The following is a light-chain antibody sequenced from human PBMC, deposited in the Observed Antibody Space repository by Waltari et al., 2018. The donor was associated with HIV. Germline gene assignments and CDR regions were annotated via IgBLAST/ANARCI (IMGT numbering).Light chain of an antibody. CDR3: CSYAVSYTLV. V-gene: IGLV2-11*01. CDR2: DVS. J-gene: IGLJ2*01. CDR1: SSDVGGYNY. Sequence: QSALTQPRSVSGSPGQSVTISCTGTSSDVGGYNYVSWYQQHPGKAPKLIIYDVSKRPSGVPDRFSGSKSGITASLTISGLQAEDEADYYCCSYAVSYTLVFGGGTKLTVL.